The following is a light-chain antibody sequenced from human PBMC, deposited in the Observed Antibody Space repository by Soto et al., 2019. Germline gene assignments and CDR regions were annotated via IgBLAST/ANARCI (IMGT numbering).Light chain of an antibody. CDR2: AAS. CDR3: QKYDSAPLT. J-gene: IGKJ4*01. V-gene: IGKV1-27*01. Sequence: DTQITPYPSSLPASVADCLTITCRTRHVISNYLAWYQQKPGKVPKLLIYAASTWQAGVPARFSGSGSGTDFTLTISSLQPEDVAAYYCQKYDSAPLTFGRGTKVDIK. CDR1: HVISNY.